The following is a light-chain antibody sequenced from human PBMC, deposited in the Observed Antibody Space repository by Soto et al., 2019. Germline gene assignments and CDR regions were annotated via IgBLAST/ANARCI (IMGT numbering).Light chain of an antibody. V-gene: IGKV3-20*01. CDR3: QQYGSSQFT. Sequence: EIVLTQSPGPLSLSPGERATLSCRASQSVSSSYLAWYQQKPGQAPRLLIYGASSRATGIPDRFSGSGSGTDFTLTISSLEPEDFAVYYCQQYGSSQFTFGPGTKVDIK. J-gene: IGKJ3*01. CDR2: GAS. CDR1: QSVSSSY.